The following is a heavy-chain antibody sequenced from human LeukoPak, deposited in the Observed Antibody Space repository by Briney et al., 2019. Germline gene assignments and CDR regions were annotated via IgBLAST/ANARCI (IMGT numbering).Heavy chain of an antibody. CDR3: ARTFRFPHYFDY. D-gene: IGHD2-21*01. Sequence: GGSLRLSCAASGFTFSSYEMNWVRQAPGKGLEWVSYISSSGSTIYYADSVKGRFTISRDNSKNTLYLQMNSLRAEDTAVYYCARTFRFPHYFDYWGQGTPVTVSS. J-gene: IGHJ4*02. V-gene: IGHV3-48*03. CDR2: ISSSGSTI. CDR1: GFTFSSYE.